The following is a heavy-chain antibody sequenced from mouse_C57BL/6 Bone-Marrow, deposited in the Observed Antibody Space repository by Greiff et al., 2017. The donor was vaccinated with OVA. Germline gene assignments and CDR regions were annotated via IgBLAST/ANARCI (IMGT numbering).Heavy chain of an antibody. D-gene: IGHD2-4*01. Sequence: LVESGPELVKPGASVKLSCKASGYTFTSYDINWVKQRPGQGLEWIGWIYPRDGSTKYNEKFKGKATLTVDTSSSTAYMELHSLTSEDSAVYFCARRGDYAHWYFDVWGTGTTVTVSS. CDR3: ARRGDYAHWYFDV. J-gene: IGHJ1*03. V-gene: IGHV1-85*01. CDR1: GYTFTSYD. CDR2: IYPRDGST.